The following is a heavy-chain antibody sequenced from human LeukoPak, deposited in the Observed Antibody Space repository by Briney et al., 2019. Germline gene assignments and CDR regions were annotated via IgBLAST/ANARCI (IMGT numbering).Heavy chain of an antibody. CDR2: ISGWNT. D-gene: IGHD6-19*01. J-gene: IGHJ4*02. CDR1: GFTLTNYA. V-gene: IGHV3-23*05. CDR3: SKGFTTGWSEGYLDY. Sequence: PPGCLRLSCAASGFTLTNYAMNWVRQTPGKGLEWVSAISGWNTYYADSVRSRFTISRDSSKNTLYLHMDFLRAEDTAVYLCSKGFTTGWSEGYLDYWGQGTLVTVSS.